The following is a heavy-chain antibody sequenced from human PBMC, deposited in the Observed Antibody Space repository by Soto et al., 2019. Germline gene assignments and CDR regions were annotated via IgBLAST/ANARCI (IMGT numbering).Heavy chain of an antibody. CDR3: ATDSATFLKSSGWYSG. CDR2: FDPEDGET. V-gene: IGHV1-24*01. Sequence: ASVKVSCKVSGYTLTELSMHWVRQAPGKGLEWMGGFDPEDGETIYAQKFQGRVTMTEDTSTDTAYMELSSLRSEDTAVYYCATDSATFLKSSGWYSGWGQGTLVTVSS. D-gene: IGHD6-19*01. J-gene: IGHJ4*02. CDR1: GYTLTELS.